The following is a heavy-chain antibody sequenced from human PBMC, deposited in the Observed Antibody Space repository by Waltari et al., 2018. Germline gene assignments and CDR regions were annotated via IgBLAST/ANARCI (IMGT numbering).Heavy chain of an antibody. CDR2: IYTSGST. D-gene: IGHD3-22*01. V-gene: IGHV4-61*02. J-gene: IGHJ4*02. CDR1: GCSISSGSYY. CDR3: ARDDSHYYDSSGYYLDY. Sequence: QVQLQASGPGLVKPSQPLSLTCPVSGCSISSGSYYWSWIRQPRGKGLEWIGRIYTSGSTNYNPSLKSRVTISVDTSKNQFSLTLSFVTAADTAVYYCARDDSHYYDSSGYYLDYWGQGTLVTVSS.